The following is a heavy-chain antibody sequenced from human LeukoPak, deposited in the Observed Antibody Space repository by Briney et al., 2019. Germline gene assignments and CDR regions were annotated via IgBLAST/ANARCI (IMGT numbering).Heavy chain of an antibody. CDR2: IRYDGSNK. CDR3: AKVRPTGRRWRLDFDY. V-gene: IGHV3-30*02. CDR1: GFTFSSYG. D-gene: IGHD5-24*01. J-gene: IGHJ4*02. Sequence: GGSLRLSCAASGFTFSSYGMHWVRQAPGKGLEWVAFIRYDGSNKYYADSVKGRFTISRDNSKNTLYLQMNSLRAEDTAVYYCAKVRPTGRRWRLDFDYWGQGTLVTVSS.